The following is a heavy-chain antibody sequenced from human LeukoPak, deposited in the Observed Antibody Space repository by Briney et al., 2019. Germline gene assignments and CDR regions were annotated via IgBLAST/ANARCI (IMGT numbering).Heavy chain of an antibody. J-gene: IGHJ4*02. V-gene: IGHV3-64*02. Sequence: PGGSLRLSCAASGFTFTNHPMHWVRQASGKRLEYVSAISPSGDWTWYADSVKGRFTISRDNSKNTMYLQMGSLRPEDMGVYYCARAAVDGDHEGPHDYWGQGTLVTVSS. CDR2: ISPSGDWT. D-gene: IGHD4-17*01. CDR3: ARAAVDGDHEGPHDY. CDR1: GFTFTNHP.